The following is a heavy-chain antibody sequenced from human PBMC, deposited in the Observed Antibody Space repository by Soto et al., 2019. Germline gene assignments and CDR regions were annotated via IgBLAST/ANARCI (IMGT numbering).Heavy chain of an antibody. CDR2: IIPIFGTA. D-gene: IGHD2-15*01. CDR3: ANGYCSGGSCYPLGYYGMDV. J-gene: IGHJ6*02. Sequence: QVQLVQSGAEVKKPGSSVKVSCKASGGTFSSYAISWVRQAPGQGLEWMGGIIPIFGTANYAQKFQGRVTITADESTSTAYMELSSLGSEDTAVYYCANGYCSGGSCYPLGYYGMDVWGQGTTVTVSS. V-gene: IGHV1-69*01. CDR1: GGTFSSYA.